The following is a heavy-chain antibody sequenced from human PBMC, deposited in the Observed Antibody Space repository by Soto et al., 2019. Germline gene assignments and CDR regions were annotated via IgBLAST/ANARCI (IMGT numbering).Heavy chain of an antibody. CDR2: ISYDGSNK. CDR3: AKGRDGYNPFDY. Sequence: GGSLRLSCAASGFTFSSYGMHWVRQAPGKGLELVAVISYDGSNKYYADSVKGRFTISRDNSKNMLYLQMNSLRAEDTAVYYCAKGRDGYNPFDYWGQGTLVTVSS. CDR1: GFTFSSYG. J-gene: IGHJ4*02. D-gene: IGHD5-12*01. V-gene: IGHV3-30*18.